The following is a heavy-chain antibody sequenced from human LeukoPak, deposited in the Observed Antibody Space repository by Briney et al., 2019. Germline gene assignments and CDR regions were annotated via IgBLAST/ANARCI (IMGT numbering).Heavy chain of an antibody. J-gene: IGHJ4*02. CDR2: ISSSGRTI. D-gene: IGHD1-14*01. Sequence: PGGSLRLSCAASGFTFSSYEMNWVRQAPGKGLEWVSYISSSGRTIYYADSVKGRFTISRDNAKNSLYLQMNSLRAEDTAVYYCAREILGGFNPGAYWGQGTLVTVSS. V-gene: IGHV3-48*03. CDR1: GFTFSSYE. CDR3: AREILGGFNPGAY.